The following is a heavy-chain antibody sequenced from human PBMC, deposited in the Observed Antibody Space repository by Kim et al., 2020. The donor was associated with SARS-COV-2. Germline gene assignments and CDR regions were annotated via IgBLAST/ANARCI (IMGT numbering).Heavy chain of an antibody. J-gene: IGHJ5*02. CDR1: GYTFTSYD. Sequence: ASVKVSCKASGYTFTSYDINWVRQATGQGLEWMGWMNPNSGNTGYAQKFQGRVTMTRNTSISTAYMELSSLRSEDTAVYYCARGAPNPSPRGYSGYDGEDWFDPWGQGTLVTVSS. CDR2: MNPNSGNT. CDR3: ARGAPNPSPRGYSGYDGEDWFDP. D-gene: IGHD5-12*01. V-gene: IGHV1-8*01.